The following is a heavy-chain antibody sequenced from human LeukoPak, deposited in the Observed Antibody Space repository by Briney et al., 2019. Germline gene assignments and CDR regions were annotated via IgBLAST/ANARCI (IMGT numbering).Heavy chain of an antibody. D-gene: IGHD4-17*01. V-gene: IGHV1-8*01. CDR3: ARSPTRLRKWNDF. Sequence: GGSVKVSCKTSGYTFTSDDINWVRQATGQGLEWMGWMNPNSGNTGYAQKFQGRVTMTRNTSISTAYMELSSLRSEDTAIYYCARSPTRLRKWNDFWGQGTLVTVSS. CDR2: MNPNSGNT. J-gene: IGHJ4*02. CDR1: GYTFTSDD.